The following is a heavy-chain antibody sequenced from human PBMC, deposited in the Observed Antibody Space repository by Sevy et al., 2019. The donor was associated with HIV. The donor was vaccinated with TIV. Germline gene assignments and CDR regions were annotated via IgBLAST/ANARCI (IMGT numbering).Heavy chain of an antibody. V-gene: IGHV3-23*01. Sequence: GGCLRLYCAASGFTFSKYSMSWVRQPPGKGLEWVSTLSFGCGEINYADSVKGRFTISRDNSKSSVYLQMNNLRPEDTAVYYCAREGCTKPHDYWGQGNLVTVSS. CDR1: GFTFSKYS. CDR3: AREGCTKPHDY. J-gene: IGHJ4*02. D-gene: IGHD2-8*01. CDR2: LSFGCGEI.